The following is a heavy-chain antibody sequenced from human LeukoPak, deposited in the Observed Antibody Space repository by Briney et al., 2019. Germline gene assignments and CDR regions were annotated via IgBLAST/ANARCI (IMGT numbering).Heavy chain of an antibody. CDR2: IYYSGST. Sequence: SQTLSLTCTVSGGSISSGGYYWSWIRQHPGKGLEWIGYIYYSGSTYYNPSLKSRATISVDTSKNQFSLKLSSVTAADTAVYYCARELLSDRYFDYWGQGTLVTVSS. V-gene: IGHV4-31*03. CDR3: ARELLSDRYFDY. CDR1: GGSISSGGYY. D-gene: IGHD2/OR15-2a*01. J-gene: IGHJ4*02.